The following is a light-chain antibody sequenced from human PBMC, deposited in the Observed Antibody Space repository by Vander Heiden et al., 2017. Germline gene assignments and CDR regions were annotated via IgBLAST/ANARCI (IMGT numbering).Light chain of an antibody. Sequence: QPVLTQSSSASASLRSSVKLTCTLISVHIIYIIAWNLQQPGKAPRYLMKLEGSGSYNKGSGVPDRFSGSSSGADRYRTISNLQSEDEADYYCETWDSNTRVFGGGTKLTVL. CDR2: LEGSGSY. CDR3: ETWDSNTRV. CDR1: SVHIIYI. J-gene: IGLJ3*02. V-gene: IGLV4-60*03.